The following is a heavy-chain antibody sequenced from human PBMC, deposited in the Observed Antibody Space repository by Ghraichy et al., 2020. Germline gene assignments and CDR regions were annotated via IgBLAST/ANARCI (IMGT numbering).Heavy chain of an antibody. Sequence: SETLSLTCTVSGGSISSGGYYWSWIRQHPGKGLEWIGYIYYSGSTYYNPSLKSRVTISVDTSKNQFSLKLSSVTAADTAVYYCARDWGARYSSSGLGYYYYGMDVWGQGTTVTVSS. D-gene: IGHD6-6*01. CDR3: ARDWGARYSSSGLGYYYYGMDV. CDR2: IYYSGST. CDR1: GGSISSGGYY. J-gene: IGHJ6*02. V-gene: IGHV4-31*03.